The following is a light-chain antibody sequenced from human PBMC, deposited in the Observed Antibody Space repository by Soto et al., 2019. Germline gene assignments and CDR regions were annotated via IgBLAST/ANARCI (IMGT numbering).Light chain of an antibody. CDR2: EGT. CDR1: SSDVGGYNY. J-gene: IGLJ1*01. V-gene: IGLV2-14*01. CDR3: SSYTRSSTYV. Sequence: QSALTQPASVSGSPGQSITISCSGTSSDVGGYNYLSWYQQHPGKAPKLMIYEGTKRTSGVSNRFSGSKSGNTASLTISGLQADDEADYYCSSYTRSSTYVFGTGTKLTVL.